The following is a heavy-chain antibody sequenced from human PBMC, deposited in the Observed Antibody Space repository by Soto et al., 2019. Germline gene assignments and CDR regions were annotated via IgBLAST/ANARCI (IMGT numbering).Heavy chain of an antibody. J-gene: IGHJ4*02. CDR1: GDSVSSNSAA. Sequence: SQTLSLTCAISGDSVSSNSAAWDWIRQSPSRGLEWLGRTYYRSKWYSDYAMSVKSRITINSDTSKNQFSLQLNSVTPEDTAVYYCARERGEVPTFDYWGQGALVTVSS. V-gene: IGHV6-1*01. CDR2: TYYRSKWYS. CDR3: ARERGEVPTFDY. D-gene: IGHD3-16*01.